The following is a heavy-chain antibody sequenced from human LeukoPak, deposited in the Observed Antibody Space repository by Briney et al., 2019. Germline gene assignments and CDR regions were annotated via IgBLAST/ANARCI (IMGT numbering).Heavy chain of an antibody. CDR1: GYTFTSYY. J-gene: IGHJ6*02. CDR2: INPSSGST. V-gene: IGHV1-46*01. D-gene: IGHD2-8*01. Sequence: GASVKVSCKASGYTFTSYYMHWVRQAPGHGLEWMGIINPSSGSTNYAQKFQGRVTMTRDTSTSTVYMELSSLRSEDTAVYYCARTPIYCTNGVCYSYYYYGMDVWGQGTTVTVSS. CDR3: ARTPIYCTNGVCYSYYYYGMDV.